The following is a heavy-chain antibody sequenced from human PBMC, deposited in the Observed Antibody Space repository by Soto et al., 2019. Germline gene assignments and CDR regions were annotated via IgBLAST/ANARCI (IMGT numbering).Heavy chain of an antibody. CDR3: ARVYGSGCYFAFDI. D-gene: IGHD3-10*01. V-gene: IGHV3-7*05. CDR1: GFTFSSYW. CDR2: IKQDGSEK. Sequence: GGSLRLSCAASGFTFSSYWMSWVRQAPGKGLEWVANIKQDGSEKYYVDSVKGRFTISRDNAKNSLYLQMNSLRAEDTAVYYCARVYGSGCYFAFDIWGQGTMVTVSS. J-gene: IGHJ3*02.